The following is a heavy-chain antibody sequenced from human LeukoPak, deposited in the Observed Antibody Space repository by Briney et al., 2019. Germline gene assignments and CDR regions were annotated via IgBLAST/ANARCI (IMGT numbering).Heavy chain of an antibody. J-gene: IGHJ5*02. D-gene: IGHD1-26*01. Sequence: GGSLRLSCAASGFTFSSYEMNWVRQAPGKGLEWVSYISSSGSTIYYADSVKGRFTISRDNAKNSLYLQMNSLGAEDTAVYYCARDWKWRTELGWFDPWGQGTLVTVSS. CDR3: ARDWKWRTELGWFDP. CDR2: ISSSGSTI. CDR1: GFTFSSYE. V-gene: IGHV3-48*03.